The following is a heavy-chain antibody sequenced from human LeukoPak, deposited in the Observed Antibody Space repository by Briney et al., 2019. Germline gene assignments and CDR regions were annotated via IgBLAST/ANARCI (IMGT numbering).Heavy chain of an antibody. CDR1: GGSISSGGYY. D-gene: IGHD6-13*01. CDR2: IYYSGSP. Sequence: PSQPLSLTCTLSGGSISSGGYYWGWIRQHPGKGLECIGYIYYSGSPYYNPSLKSRVTISIDTSKNQFSLKLSSVTAADTAVYYCARCGIAAAGDYFDCWGQGTLVTVSS. V-gene: IGHV4-31*03. J-gene: IGHJ4*02. CDR3: ARCGIAAAGDYFDC.